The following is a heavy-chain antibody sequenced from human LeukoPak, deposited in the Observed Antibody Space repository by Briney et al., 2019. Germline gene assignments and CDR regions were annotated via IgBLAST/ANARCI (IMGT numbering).Heavy chain of an antibody. CDR3: ASGFGDYRGYIDY. CDR1: GFTFSSYG. D-gene: IGHD4-17*01. CDR2: IWYDGSNK. Sequence: GSLRLSCAASGFTFSSYGMHWVRQAPGKGLEWVAVIWYDGSNKYYADSVKGRFTISRDNSKNTLYLQMNNLRAEDTAVYYCASGFGDYRGYIDYWGQGTLVTVSS. V-gene: IGHV3-33*01. J-gene: IGHJ4*02.